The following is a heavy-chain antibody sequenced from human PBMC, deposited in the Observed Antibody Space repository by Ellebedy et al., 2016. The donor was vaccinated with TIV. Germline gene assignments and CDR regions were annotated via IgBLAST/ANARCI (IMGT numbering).Heavy chain of an antibody. Sequence: MPSETLSLTCNVSGVSVSVRYYWAWIRQPPGKGLERIGSVFHSGSPYYNPSLKSRVTLSADPSRNQFPLKLKTVTAEDTAVYYCARIDPWQPIDDWGQGILVTVSS. CDR1: GVSVSVRYY. CDR2: VFHSGSP. J-gene: IGHJ4*02. V-gene: IGHV4-39*01. CDR3: ARIDPWQPIDD. D-gene: IGHD2-21*01.